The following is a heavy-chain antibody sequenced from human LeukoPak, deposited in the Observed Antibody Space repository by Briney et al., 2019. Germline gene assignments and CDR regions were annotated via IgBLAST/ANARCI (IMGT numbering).Heavy chain of an antibody. CDR1: GYTFTSYD. D-gene: IGHD3-10*01. CDR3: ASGITMVRGVNFTRSDAFDI. Sequence: GASVKVSCKASGYTFTSYDINWVRQATGQGLQWMGWMNPNSGNTGYAQKFQGRVTITRNTSISTAYMELSSLRSEDTAVYYCASGITMVRGVNFTRSDAFDIWGQGTMVTVSS. V-gene: IGHV1-8*03. CDR2: MNPNSGNT. J-gene: IGHJ3*02.